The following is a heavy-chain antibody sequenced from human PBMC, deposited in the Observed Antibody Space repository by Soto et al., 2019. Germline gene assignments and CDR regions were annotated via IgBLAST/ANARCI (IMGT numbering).Heavy chain of an antibody. CDR1: GGSFSGYY. CDR2: INHSGST. J-gene: IGHJ6*02. V-gene: IGHV4-34*01. Sequence: SETLSLTCAVYGGSFSGYYWSWIRQPPGKGLEWIGEINHSGSTNYNPSLKSRVTISVDTSKNQFSLKLSSVTAADTAVYYCARGGRFKYYYYGMEVWGQGTTVTVSS. CDR3: ARGGRFKYYYYGMEV.